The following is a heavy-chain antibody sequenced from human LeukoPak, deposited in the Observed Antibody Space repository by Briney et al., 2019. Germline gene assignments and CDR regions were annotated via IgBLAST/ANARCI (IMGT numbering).Heavy chain of an antibody. V-gene: IGHV4-59*01. J-gene: IGHJ4*02. CDR2: IYYSGTT. CDR3: ARGVYIAAAQYGY. CDR1: GGSISSYY. D-gene: IGHD6-13*01. Sequence: MASETLSLTCTVSGGSISSYYWSWIRQPPGKGLEWIGYIYYSGTTNYSPSLKSRVTISVDTSKNQFSLKLSSVTAADTAVYYCARGVYIAAAQYGYWGQGTLVTVSS.